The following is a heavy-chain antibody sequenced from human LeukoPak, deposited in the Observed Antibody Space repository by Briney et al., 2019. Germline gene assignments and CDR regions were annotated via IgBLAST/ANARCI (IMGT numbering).Heavy chain of an antibody. Sequence: GGSLRLSCAASGFTFSSYAMSWVRQAPGKGLEWVSAISGSGGSTYYADSVKGRFTISRDNSKNTLYLQMNSLRAEDTAVYYCATTELIQQLVPLDYWGQGTLVTVSS. V-gene: IGHV3-23*01. CDR1: GFTFSSYA. CDR3: ATTELIQQLVPLDY. D-gene: IGHD6-13*01. J-gene: IGHJ4*02. CDR2: ISGSGGST.